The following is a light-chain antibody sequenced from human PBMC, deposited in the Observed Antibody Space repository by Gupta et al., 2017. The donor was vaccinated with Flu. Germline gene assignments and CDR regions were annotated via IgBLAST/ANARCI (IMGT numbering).Light chain of an antibody. J-gene: IGLJ2*01. CDR1: SSNIGAGFD. Sequence: VTISCTGSSSNIGAGFDVNWYQQLPGTAPKLLIYGNSNRPSGVSDRFSGSKSGTSASLAITGLQAEDEADFYCQSYDSSLSGSDVVFGGGTKLTVL. CDR2: GNS. V-gene: IGLV1-40*01. CDR3: QSYDSSLSGSDVV.